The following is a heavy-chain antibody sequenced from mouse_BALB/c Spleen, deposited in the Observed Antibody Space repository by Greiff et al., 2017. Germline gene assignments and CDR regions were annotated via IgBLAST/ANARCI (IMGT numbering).Heavy chain of an antibody. CDR2: IYPSDSYT. CDR1: GYTFTSYW. CDR3: TRGVNYRYDYFDY. V-gene: IGHV1-69*02. Sequence: QVQLQQSGAELVRPGASVKLSCKASGYTFTSYWINWVKQRPGQGLEWIGNIYPSDSYTNYNQKFKDKATLTVDKSSSTAYMQLSSPTSEDSAVYYCTRGVNYRYDYFDYWGQGTTLTVSS. J-gene: IGHJ2*01. D-gene: IGHD2-14*01.